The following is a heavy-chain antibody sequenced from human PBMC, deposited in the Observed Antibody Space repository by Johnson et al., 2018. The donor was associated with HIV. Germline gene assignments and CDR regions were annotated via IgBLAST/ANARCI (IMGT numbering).Heavy chain of an antibody. V-gene: IGHV3-15*01. J-gene: IGHJ3*02. D-gene: IGHD5-12*01. CDR3: TTGSLVANDAFDI. Sequence: VLLVESGGGLVKPGGSLRLSCAASGFTFSNAWMSWVRQAPGKGLEWVGRIKSKTDGGTTDYAAPVKGRFTISRDDSKNTLYLQMNSLKNEDTAVYYCTTGSLVANDAFDIWGQGTMVTVSS. CDR1: GFTFSNAW. CDR2: IKSKTDGGTT.